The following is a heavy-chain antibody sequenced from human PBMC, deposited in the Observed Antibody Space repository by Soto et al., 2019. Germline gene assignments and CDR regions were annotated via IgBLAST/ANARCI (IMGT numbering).Heavy chain of an antibody. V-gene: IGHV1-8*01. CDR1: GYTFTSYD. D-gene: IGHD6-19*01. CDR2: MNPNSGNT. J-gene: IGHJ6*02. Sequence: ASVKVSCKASGYTFTSYDIDWVRQATGQGLEWMGWMNPNSGNTGYAQKFQGRVTMTRNTSISTAYMELSSLRSEDTAVYYCARATHSSGWYWWSFGYYGMDVCAQGTTVTVSS. CDR3: ARATHSSGWYWWSFGYYGMDV.